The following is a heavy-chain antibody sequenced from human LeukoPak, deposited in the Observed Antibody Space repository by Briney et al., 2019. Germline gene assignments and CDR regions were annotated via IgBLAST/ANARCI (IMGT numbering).Heavy chain of an antibody. CDR3: ARVSYDYVWGSYLGFMDY. V-gene: IGHV4-4*02. J-gene: IGHJ4*02. CDR2: IYHSGNT. CDR1: GGSISGSNW. Sequence: SETLSLTCAISGGSISGSNWWSWVRQPPGEGLEWIGEIYHSGNTNYNPSLKSRVTMSVDTSKNQFSLKLSSVTAADTAVYYCARVSYDYVWGSYLGFMDYWGQGTLVTVSS. D-gene: IGHD3-16*02.